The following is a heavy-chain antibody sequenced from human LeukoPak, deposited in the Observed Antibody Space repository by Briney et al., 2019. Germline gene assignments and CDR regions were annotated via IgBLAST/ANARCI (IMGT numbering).Heavy chain of an antibody. CDR2: IYHSGSI. CDR3: ARTDPGIPAGMPWFDP. D-gene: IGHD2-2*01. V-gene: IGHV4-4*02. J-gene: IGHJ5*02. CDR1: GGSISSNNW. Sequence: SETLSLTCAVSGGSISSNNWWSWVRQPPGKGLEWIGEIYHSGSINYNPSLKSRVTISVDKSKNQLSLKLTSVTAADTAMYYCARTDPGIPAGMPWFDPWGQGTLVTVSS.